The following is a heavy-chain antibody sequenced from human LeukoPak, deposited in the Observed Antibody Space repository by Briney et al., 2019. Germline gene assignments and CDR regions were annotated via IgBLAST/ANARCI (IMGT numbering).Heavy chain of an antibody. J-gene: IGHJ4*02. Sequence: SETLSLTCTVSGGSISSYYWSWIRQPPGKGLEWIGYIYYSGSTNYNPSLKSRVTISVDTSKNQFSLKLSSVTAADTAVYYCARRGYDSSGYYYAYWGQGTLVTVSS. CDR2: IYYSGST. D-gene: IGHD3-22*01. CDR3: ARRGYDSSGYYYAY. CDR1: GGSISSYY. V-gene: IGHV4-59*08.